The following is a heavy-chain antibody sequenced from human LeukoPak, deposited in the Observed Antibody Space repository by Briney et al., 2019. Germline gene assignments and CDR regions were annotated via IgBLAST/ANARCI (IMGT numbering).Heavy chain of an antibody. CDR3: TTSWPKVREGDQ. Sequence: GGSLRLSCAASGFTFSRSAMSWVRQAPGKGLEWVSAISRSDGSTYYADSVKGRFTISRDNSKNTLYLQMNSLRAEDTAVYYCTTSWPKVREGDQWGQGTLVTVSS. J-gene: IGHJ4*02. D-gene: IGHD3-10*01. CDR2: ISRSDGST. CDR1: GFTFSRSA. V-gene: IGHV3-23*01.